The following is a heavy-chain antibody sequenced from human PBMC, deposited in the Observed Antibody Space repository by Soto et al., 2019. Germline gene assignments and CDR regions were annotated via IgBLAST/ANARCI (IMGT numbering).Heavy chain of an antibody. CDR2: IIPIFGTA. Sequence: QVQLVQSGAEVKKPGSSVKVSCKASGGTFSSYAISWVRQAPGQGLEWMGGIIPIFGTANYAQKFQGRVTITADESTSTAYMELISLRSEDTAVYYCAILTPIPPTPSLSNWFDPWGQGTLVTVSS. J-gene: IGHJ5*02. CDR1: GGTFSSYA. V-gene: IGHV1-69*01. D-gene: IGHD2-8*01. CDR3: AILTPIPPTPSLSNWFDP.